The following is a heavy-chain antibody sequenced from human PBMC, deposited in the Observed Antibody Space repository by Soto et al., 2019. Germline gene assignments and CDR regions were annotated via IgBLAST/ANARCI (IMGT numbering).Heavy chain of an antibody. CDR1: GFTFSNAW. V-gene: IGHV3-15*01. CDR2: IKSKTDGGTT. J-gene: IGHJ6*03. Sequence: GGSLRLSCAASGFTFSNAWMSWVRQAPGKGLEWVGRIKSKTDGGTTDYAAPVKGRFTISRDDSKNTLYLQMNSLKTEDTAVYYCTTDSVAVVVPAAWWDYYYMDVWGKGTTVTVSS. CDR3: TTDSVAVVVPAAWWDYYYMDV. D-gene: IGHD2-2*01.